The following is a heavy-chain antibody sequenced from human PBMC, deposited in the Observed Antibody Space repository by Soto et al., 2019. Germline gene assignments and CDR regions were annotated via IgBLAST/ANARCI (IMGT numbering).Heavy chain of an antibody. D-gene: IGHD2-21*01. CDR3: AAGGGGSYGMDV. CDR2: IVVGSGNT. V-gene: IGHV1-58*01. CDR1: GFTFTSSA. Sequence: QMPLVQSGPEVKKPGTSVKVSCKASGFTFTSSAVQWVRQARGQRLEWIGWIVVGSGNTNYAQKFQERVTITRDMSTSKAYMELSSLRSEDTAVYYCAAGGGGSYGMDVWGQGTTVTVSS. J-gene: IGHJ6*02.